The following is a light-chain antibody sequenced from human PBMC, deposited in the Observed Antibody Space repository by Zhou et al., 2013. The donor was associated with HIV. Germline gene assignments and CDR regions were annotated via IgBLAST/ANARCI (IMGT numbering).Light chain of an antibody. V-gene: IGKV3-20*01. CDR3: QQYANSPQT. CDR2: GAS. CDR1: QSVGNSY. Sequence: EIVLTQSPGTLSLSPGERATLSCRASQSVGNSYLAWYQQKPGQTPRPLIYGASTRATGIPDRFTGSGSGTDFTLTFTTLGPEDFAVYYCQQYANSPQTFGQGTKVEIK. J-gene: IGKJ2*01.